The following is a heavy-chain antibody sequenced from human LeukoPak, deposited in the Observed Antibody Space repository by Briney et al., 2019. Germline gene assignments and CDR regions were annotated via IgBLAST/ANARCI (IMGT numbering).Heavy chain of an antibody. CDR1: GYTFTGYY. CDR2: INPSGGST. J-gene: IGHJ4*02. V-gene: IGHV1-46*01. CDR3: ARSQKRVIVVVTATWDY. D-gene: IGHD2-21*02. Sequence: ASVKVSCKASGYTFTGYYIHWVRQAPGQGLEWMGIINPSGGSTSYARKFQGRVTMTRDMSTSTVYMELSSLRSEDTAVYYCARSQKRVIVVVTATWDYWGQGTLVTVSS.